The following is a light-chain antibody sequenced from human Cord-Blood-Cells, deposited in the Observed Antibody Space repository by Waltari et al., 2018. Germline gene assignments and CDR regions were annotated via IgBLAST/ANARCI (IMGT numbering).Light chain of an antibody. CDR3: QQLNSYPMYT. J-gene: IGKJ2*01. Sequence: DIQLTQSPSFLSASVGDRVTITCRASQGISSYLAWYQQKPGKAPKLLVYAASTLQSGVPSTFSGRGSGPEFTHTVRSLQPEDFATYDCQQLNSYPMYTFCQGTKLEIK. CDR2: AAS. V-gene: IGKV1-9*01. CDR1: QGISSY.